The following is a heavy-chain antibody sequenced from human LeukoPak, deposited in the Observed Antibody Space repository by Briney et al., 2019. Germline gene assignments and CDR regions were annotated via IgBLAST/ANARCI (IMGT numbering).Heavy chain of an antibody. V-gene: IGHV3-30*03. D-gene: IGHD3-22*01. CDR1: GFTFSGYG. CDR3: ARVYETNGYLY. Sequence: GGSLRLSCAASGFTFSGYGMHWVRQAPGKGLEWVAVISYDGSNKYYADSVKGRFTISRDNSKNTLYLQMNSLRVEDTAVYYCARVYETNGYLYWGQGSLVTVSS. CDR2: ISYDGSNK. J-gene: IGHJ4*02.